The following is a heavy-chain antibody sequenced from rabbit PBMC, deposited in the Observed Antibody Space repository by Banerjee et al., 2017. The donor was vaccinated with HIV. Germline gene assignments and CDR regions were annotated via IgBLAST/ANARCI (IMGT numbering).Heavy chain of an antibody. CDR1: GFSFSSSYY. J-gene: IGHJ6*01. CDR2: IYGGSSGRT. CDR3: ARSVGSGYAYGMDL. D-gene: IGHD1-1*01. Sequence: QSLEESGGGLVQPEGSLTLTCTASGFSFSSSYYMCWVRQAPGKGLEWIACIYGGSSGRTYYASWAKGRFTISKTSSTTVTLQMTSLTAADTATYFCARSVGSGYAYGMDLWGPGTLVTVS. V-gene: IGHV1S40*01.